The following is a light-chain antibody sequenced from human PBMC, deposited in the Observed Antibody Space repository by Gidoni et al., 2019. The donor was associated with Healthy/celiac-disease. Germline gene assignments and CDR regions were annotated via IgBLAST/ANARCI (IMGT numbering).Light chain of an antibody. CDR3: SSYAGSNNLV. CDR1: SSDVGGYND. V-gene: IGLV2-8*01. Sequence: QSALTQPPPAFGSPGQSVTIPCTGTSSDVGGYNDVSWYQQHPGKAPTLMVYEVSTRPSGVPDRFSGSKSGNTASLTVSGLQAEDESDYYCSSYAGSNNLVFGGGTKLTVL. J-gene: IGLJ3*02. CDR2: EVS.